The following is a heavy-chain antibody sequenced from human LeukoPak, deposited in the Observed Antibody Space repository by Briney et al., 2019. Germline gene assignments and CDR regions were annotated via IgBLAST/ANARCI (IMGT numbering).Heavy chain of an antibody. Sequence: PGGSLRLSCAASGFTVSSNSMSWVRQAPGKGLEWVSVIYSGGSTYYADSVKGRFTISRDNSKNTLYLQMNSLRADDTAVYYCARIYPRLAAAGNWGQGTLVTVSS. CDR1: GFTVSSNS. V-gene: IGHV3-66*01. J-gene: IGHJ4*02. CDR3: ARIYPRLAAAGN. CDR2: IYSGGST. D-gene: IGHD6-13*01.